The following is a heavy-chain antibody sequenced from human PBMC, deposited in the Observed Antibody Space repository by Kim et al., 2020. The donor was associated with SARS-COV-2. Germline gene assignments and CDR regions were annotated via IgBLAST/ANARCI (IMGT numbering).Heavy chain of an antibody. J-gene: IGHJ4*02. CDR3: ARLGSGSYSYFDY. D-gene: IGHD1-26*01. CDR1: GGSISSSSYY. Sequence: SETLSLTCTVSGGSISSSSYYWGWIRQPPGKGLEWIGSIYYSGSTYYNPSLKSRVTISVDTSKNQFSLKLSSVTAADTAVYYCARLGSGSYSYFDYWGQGTLVTVSS. CDR2: IYYSGST. V-gene: IGHV4-39*01.